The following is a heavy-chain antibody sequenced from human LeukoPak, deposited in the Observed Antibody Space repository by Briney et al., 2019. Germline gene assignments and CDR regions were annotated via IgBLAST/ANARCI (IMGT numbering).Heavy chain of an antibody. CDR2: ISSSSSYI. CDR1: GFTFSSYT. CDR3: AELGITMIGGV. V-gene: IGHV3-21*01. Sequence: GGSLRLSCAASGFTFSSYTMNWVRQAPGKGLEWVSSISSSSSYIYYADSVKGRFTISRDNAKNSLYLQLSSLRAEDTAVYYCAELGITMIGGVWGKGTTVTISS. D-gene: IGHD3-10*02. J-gene: IGHJ6*04.